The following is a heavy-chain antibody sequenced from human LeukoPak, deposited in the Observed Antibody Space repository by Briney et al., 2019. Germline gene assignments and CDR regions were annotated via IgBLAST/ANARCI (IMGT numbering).Heavy chain of an antibody. D-gene: IGHD3-3*01. J-gene: IGHJ6*02. CDR3: ARDEGRNDFWSGYSSYGMDV. Sequence: PSETLSLTCAVYGGSFSGYYWSWIRQPPGKGLEWIGYIYYSGSTNYNPSLKSRVTISVDTSKNQFSLKLSSVTAADTAVYYCARDEGRNDFWSGYSSYGMDVWGQGTTVTVSS. CDR1: GGSFSGYY. V-gene: IGHV4-59*01. CDR2: IYYSGST.